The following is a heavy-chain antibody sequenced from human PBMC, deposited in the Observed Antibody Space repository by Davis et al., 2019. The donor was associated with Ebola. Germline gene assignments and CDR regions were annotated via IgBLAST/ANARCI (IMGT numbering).Heavy chain of an antibody. J-gene: IGHJ4*02. CDR3: ANEAVGQWLSYYFDY. CDR2: IWYDGSNK. Sequence: GESLKISCAASGFTFSSYGMHWVRQAPGKGLEWVAVIWYDGSNKYYAGSVKGRFTISRDNSKNTLYLQMNSLRAEDTAVYYCANEAVGQWLSYYFDYWGQGTLVTVSS. CDR1: GFTFSSYG. D-gene: IGHD5-12*01. V-gene: IGHV3-30*02.